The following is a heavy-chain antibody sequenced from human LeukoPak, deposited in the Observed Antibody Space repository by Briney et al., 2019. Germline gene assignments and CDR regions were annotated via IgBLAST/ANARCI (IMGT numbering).Heavy chain of an antibody. CDR2: IYHSGST. CDR1: GGSISSSNW. J-gene: IGHJ4*02. CDR3: ARDSEGSSWPFDY. D-gene: IGHD6-13*01. Sequence: SETLSLTCAVSGGSISSSNWWSWVRQPPGKGLEWIGEIYHSGSTNYNPSLKSRVTISVDKSKNQFSLKLSSVTAADTAVYYCARDSEGSSWPFDYWGQGTLVTVSS. V-gene: IGHV4-4*02.